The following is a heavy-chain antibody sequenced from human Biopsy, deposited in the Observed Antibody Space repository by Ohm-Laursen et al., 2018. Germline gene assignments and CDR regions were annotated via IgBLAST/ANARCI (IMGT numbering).Heavy chain of an antibody. CDR3: ARDPLNGHKHFDY. D-gene: IGHD2-8*01. J-gene: IGHJ4*02. V-gene: IGHV1-2*02. CDR1: TGTFDSYG. Sequence: ASVKVSCKTSTGTFDSYGVTWVRQAPGQGLEWLGYINCKTGATNYAQKFQGTVTMTRDTSISTAYLTLGSLRSADTAIYYCARDPLNGHKHFDYWGQGSLVTVSS. CDR2: INCKTGAT.